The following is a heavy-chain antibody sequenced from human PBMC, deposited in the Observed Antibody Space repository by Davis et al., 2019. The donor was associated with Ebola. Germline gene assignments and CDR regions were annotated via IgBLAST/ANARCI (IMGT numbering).Heavy chain of an antibody. CDR2: INPNSGGT. J-gene: IGHJ4*02. V-gene: IGHV1-2*04. Sequence: ASVKVSCKASGYTFTGYYMHWVRQAPGQGLEWMGWINPNSGGTNYAQKFQGWVTMTRDTSTSTAYMELRSLRSDDTAVYYCARDSFITPFDYWGQGTLVTVSS. D-gene: IGHD3-22*01. CDR1: GYTFTGYY. CDR3: ARDSFITPFDY.